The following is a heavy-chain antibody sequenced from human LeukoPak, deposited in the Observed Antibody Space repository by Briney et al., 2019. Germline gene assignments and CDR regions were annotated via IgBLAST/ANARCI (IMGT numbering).Heavy chain of an antibody. V-gene: IGHV3-13*01. CDR2: IGTAGDT. CDR3: SRGGAPAGYAYDI. J-gene: IGHJ3*02. CDR1: GFTFSNSD. D-gene: IGHD6-13*01. Sequence: GGSLRLSCATSGFTFSNSDLHWVRQATGGGLEWVSAIGTAGDTYYPDSVKGQFTISRDNAKNSFYLQMDNLRPGDTAVYYCSRGGAPAGYAYDIWGHGTVVTVSS.